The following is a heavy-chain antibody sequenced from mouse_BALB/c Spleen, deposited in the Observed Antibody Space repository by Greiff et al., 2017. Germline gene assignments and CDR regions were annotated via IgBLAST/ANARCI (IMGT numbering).Heavy chain of an antibody. CDR1: GFTFSSYA. CDR3: ARGGGYCDY. CDR2: ISSGGST. Sequence: EVMLVESGGGLVKPGGSLKLSCAASGFTFSSYAMSWVRQTPEKRLEWVASISSGGSTYYPDSVKGRFTISRDNARNILYLQMSSLRSEDTAMYYCARGGGYCDYWGQGTTLTVSS. V-gene: IGHV5-6-5*01. D-gene: IGHD1-1*02. J-gene: IGHJ2*01.